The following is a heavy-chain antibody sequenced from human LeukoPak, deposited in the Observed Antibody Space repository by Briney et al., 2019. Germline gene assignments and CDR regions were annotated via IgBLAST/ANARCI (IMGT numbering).Heavy chain of an antibody. CDR1: GYTFTGYY. J-gene: IGHJ5*02. CDR3: ASSYCSGGSCYWFDP. V-gene: IGHV1-2*02. Sequence: GASVKASCKASGYTFTGYYMHWVRQAPGQGLEWMGWINPNSGGTNYAQKFQGRVTMTRDTSISTAYMELSRLRSDDTAVYYCASSYCSGGSCYWFDPWGQGTLVTVSS. D-gene: IGHD2-15*01. CDR2: INPNSGGT.